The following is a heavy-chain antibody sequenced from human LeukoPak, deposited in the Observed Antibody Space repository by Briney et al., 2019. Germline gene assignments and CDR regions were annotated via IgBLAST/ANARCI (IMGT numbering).Heavy chain of an antibody. Sequence: SETLSLTCTVSGGSISTYYWGWIRQPPGKGLEWIGYIYYSGSTNYNPSLKSRVTISVDTSKNQFSLKLSSVTAADTAVYYCAREYSSSSVRGVIDYWGQGTLVTVSS. D-gene: IGHD6-6*01. CDR1: GGSISTYY. J-gene: IGHJ4*02. CDR3: AREYSSSSVRGVIDY. V-gene: IGHV4-59*12. CDR2: IYYSGST.